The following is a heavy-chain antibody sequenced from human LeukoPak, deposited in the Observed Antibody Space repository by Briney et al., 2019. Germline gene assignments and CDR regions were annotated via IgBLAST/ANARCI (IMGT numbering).Heavy chain of an antibody. CDR2: ISGSGGST. J-gene: IGHJ6*03. CDR1: GFTFSSYA. Sequence: GGSLRLSCAASGFTFSSYAMSWVRQAPGKGLEWVSAISGSGGSTYYADSVKGRFTISRDNSKNTLYLQMNSLRAEGTAVYYSERLFTYYYMDVWGKGTTVTVSS. D-gene: IGHD3-22*01. V-gene: IGHV3-23*01. CDR3: ERLFTYYYMDV.